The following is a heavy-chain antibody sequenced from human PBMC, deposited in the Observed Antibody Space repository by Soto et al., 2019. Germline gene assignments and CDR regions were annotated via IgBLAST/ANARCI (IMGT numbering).Heavy chain of an antibody. Sequence: QVQLVESGGGVVQPGKSLRLSCAASGFIFSNYGMHWVRQAPGKGLEWVALISFDGKNRNYADSVKGRFTIYRDNPKNTLYLEMNSLRPEDTAFYYCAKRGGVVGGSEHPFFEYWGQGTLFTVSS. V-gene: IGHV3-30*18. CDR1: GFIFSNYG. J-gene: IGHJ4*02. D-gene: IGHD2-15*01. CDR2: ISFDGKNR. CDR3: AKRGGVVGGSEHPFFEY.